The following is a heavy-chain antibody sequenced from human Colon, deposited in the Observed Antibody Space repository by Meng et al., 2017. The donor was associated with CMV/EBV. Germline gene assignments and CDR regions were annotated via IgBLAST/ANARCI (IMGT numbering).Heavy chain of an antibody. V-gene: IGHV1-2*06. CDR3: AREFEWLVPYY. CDR1: DYRFTAYY. J-gene: IGHJ4*02. D-gene: IGHD6-19*01. CDR2: FNPNSGGT. Sequence: CKASDYRFTAYYIHWVRQAPGQGLEWMGRFNPNSGGTNYAPRFQGRVTMTGDTSITTVYMELSGLRFDDTAVYYCAREFEWLVPYYWGQGSLVTVSS.